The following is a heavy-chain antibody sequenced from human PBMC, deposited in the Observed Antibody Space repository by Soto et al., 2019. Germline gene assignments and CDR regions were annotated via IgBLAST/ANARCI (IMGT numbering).Heavy chain of an antibody. CDR3: AKDRSIVSSGSYSLDP. CDR2: ISYDGSNK. CDR1: GFTFSSYG. D-gene: IGHD3-10*01. V-gene: IGHV3-30*18. J-gene: IGHJ5*02. Sequence: QVQLVESGGGVVQPGRSLRLSCAASGFTFSSYGMHWVRQAPGKGLEWVAVISYDGSNKYYADSVKGRFTISRDNSKNTLYLQMNSLRAEDTAVYYCAKDRSIVSSGSYSLDPWGQGTLVTVSS.